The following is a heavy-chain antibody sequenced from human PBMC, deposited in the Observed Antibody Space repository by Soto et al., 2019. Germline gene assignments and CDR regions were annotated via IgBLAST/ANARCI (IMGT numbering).Heavy chain of an antibody. D-gene: IGHD6-13*01. CDR1: GFTFNSYG. V-gene: IGHV3-30*18. CDR3: AKDFQSIAAASFCYYYYGMDV. Sequence: GGSLRLSCAASGFTFNSYGMHWVRQAPGKGLEWVAVISYDGSNKYYADSVKGRFTISRDNSKNTLYLQMNSLRAEDTAVYYCAKDFQSIAAASFCYYYYGMDVWGQGTTVTVSS. CDR2: ISYDGSNK. J-gene: IGHJ6*02.